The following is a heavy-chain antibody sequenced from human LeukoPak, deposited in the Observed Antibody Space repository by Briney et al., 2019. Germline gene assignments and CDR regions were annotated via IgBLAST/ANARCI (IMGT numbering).Heavy chain of an antibody. CDR2: ISYDGSNK. CDR1: GFTFSDYA. D-gene: IGHD5-18*01. J-gene: IGHJ4*02. CDR3: ARDRWGYSYGGD. V-gene: IGHV3-30*03. Sequence: GGSLGLSCAASGFTFSDYAMQWVRQAPGKGLEWVAVISYDGSNKYYADSVKGRFTISRDNAKNSLYLQMSRLRAEDAAVYYCARDRWGYSYGGDWGQGTLVTVSS.